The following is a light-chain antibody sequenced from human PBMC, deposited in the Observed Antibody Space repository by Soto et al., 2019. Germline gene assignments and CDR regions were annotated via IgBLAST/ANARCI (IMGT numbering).Light chain of an antibody. CDR1: NIGSKS. V-gene: IGLV3-21*04. CDR2: YDS. J-gene: IGLJ2*01. CDR3: QVWDSSSDHPVV. Sequence: SCELTQPPSVSVAPGKTARITCGGNNIGSKSVHWYQQKPGQAPVLVIYYDSDRPSGIPERFSGSNSGNTATLTISRVEAGDEADYYCQVWDSSSDHPVVFGGGTKVTVL.